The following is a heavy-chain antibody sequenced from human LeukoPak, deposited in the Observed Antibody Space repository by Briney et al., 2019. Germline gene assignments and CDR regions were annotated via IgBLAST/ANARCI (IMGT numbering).Heavy chain of an antibody. D-gene: IGHD6-13*01. J-gene: IGHJ6*02. V-gene: IGHV4-34*01. Sequence: SETLSLTCAVYGGSFSGYYWSWIRQPPGKGLEWIGEINHSGSTNYNPSLKSRVTISVDTSKNQFSLKLSSVTAADTAVYYCARGYSSSWSSRLYGMDVWGQGTTVTVSS. CDR1: GGSFSGYY. CDR2: INHSGST. CDR3: ARGYSSSWSSRLYGMDV.